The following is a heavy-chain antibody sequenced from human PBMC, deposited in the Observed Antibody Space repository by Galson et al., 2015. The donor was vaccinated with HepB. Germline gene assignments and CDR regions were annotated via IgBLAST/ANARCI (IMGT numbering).Heavy chain of an antibody. CDR3: ARGQGWPPALDI. CDR2: ISTSSTTI. V-gene: IGHV3-48*01. Sequence: SLRLSCAASGFTFSSYSMNWVRQAPGKGLEWVSHISTSSTTIYYADSVKGRFTISRDKAKNSLYLQMNSLRAEDTAVYYCARGQGWPPALDIWGQGTMVTVSS. CDR1: GFTFSSYS. J-gene: IGHJ3*02. D-gene: IGHD2-15*01.